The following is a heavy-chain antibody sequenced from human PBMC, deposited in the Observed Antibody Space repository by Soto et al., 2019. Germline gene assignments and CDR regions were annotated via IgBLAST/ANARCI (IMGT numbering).Heavy chain of an antibody. CDR2: MNPTSGIT. CDR1: GYTFTNYD. Sequence: QVQLVQSGAEVKKPGASVKVSCKASGYTFTNYDINWVRQATGQGLEWMGWMNPTSGITGYAQKFQGRVTMTRNTSITTAYLALSSLRSDDTALYYCATSVVSTITSFDYWGQGTQVTVSS. V-gene: IGHV1-8*01. D-gene: IGHD5-12*01. CDR3: ATSVVSTITSFDY. J-gene: IGHJ4*02.